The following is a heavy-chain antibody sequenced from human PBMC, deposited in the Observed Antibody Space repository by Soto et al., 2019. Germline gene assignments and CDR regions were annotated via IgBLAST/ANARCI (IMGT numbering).Heavy chain of an antibody. V-gene: IGHV3-23*01. D-gene: IGHD2-2*01. Sequence: GGSLRLSCAASGFTFSTYTMSWVRQAPGKGLEWVSAISGSGGSPSYADSVQGRFTISRDNPKNTLYLQMNSLRAEDTAMYYCAKARCSTTNCYVPDYWGQGTLVTVYS. CDR3: AKARCSTTNCYVPDY. J-gene: IGHJ4*02. CDR1: GFTFSTYT. CDR2: ISGSGGSP.